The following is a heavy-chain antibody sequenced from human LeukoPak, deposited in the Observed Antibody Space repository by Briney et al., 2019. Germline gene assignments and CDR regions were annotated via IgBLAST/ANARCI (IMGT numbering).Heavy chain of an antibody. V-gene: IGHV3-66*01. CDR1: GFTVSSSY. J-gene: IGHJ4*02. CDR2: IYSGGNT. D-gene: IGHD6-13*01. Sequence: GGSLRLSCAASGFTVSSSYMSWVRRAPGKGLEWVSVIYSGGNTYYADSVKGRFTISRDNSKNTLYLRMNSLRAEDTAGYYCARDSHTHNPSGSWYGAGDYWGQGTLVTVSS. CDR3: ARDSHTHNPSGSWYGAGDY.